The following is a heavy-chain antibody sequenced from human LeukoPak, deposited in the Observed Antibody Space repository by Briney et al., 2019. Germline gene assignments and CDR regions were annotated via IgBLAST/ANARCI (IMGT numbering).Heavy chain of an antibody. CDR3: ARGRGLITSSFDY. D-gene: IGHD1-14*01. Sequence: PSETLSLTCAVYGGSFSGYYWSWIRQPPGKGLEWIGEINHSGSTNYNPSLKSRVTISVDTSKNQFSLKLSSVTAVDTAVYYCARGRGLITSSFDYWGQGTLVTVSS. V-gene: IGHV4-34*01. CDR2: INHSGST. CDR1: GGSFSGYY. J-gene: IGHJ4*02.